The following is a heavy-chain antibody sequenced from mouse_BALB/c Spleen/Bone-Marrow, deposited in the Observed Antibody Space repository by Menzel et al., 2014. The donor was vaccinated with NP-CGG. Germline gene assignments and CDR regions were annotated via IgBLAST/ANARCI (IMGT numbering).Heavy chain of an antibody. CDR3: ARDGYYVFYAMDY. Sequence: EVQVVESGGGLVQPGGSLKLSCAASGFTFSSYGMSWVRQTPDKRLELVATINSNGGSTYYPDSVKGRFTISRDNAKNSLYLQMSCLKSEDTAMYYCARDGYYVFYAMDYGGQGTSVTVSS. CDR2: INSNGGST. D-gene: IGHD2-3*01. J-gene: IGHJ4*01. CDR1: GFTFSSYG. V-gene: IGHV5-6-3*01.